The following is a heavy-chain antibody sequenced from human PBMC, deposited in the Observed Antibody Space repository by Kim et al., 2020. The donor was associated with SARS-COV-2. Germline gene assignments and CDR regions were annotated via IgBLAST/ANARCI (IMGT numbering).Heavy chain of an antibody. CDR2: T. J-gene: IGHJ4*02. Sequence: TNHNPSLKGRVTISVDTSKDQFSLKLSSVTAADTAVYYCARDRGNWYDYWGQGTLVTVSS. D-gene: IGHD2-15*01. V-gene: IGHV4-59*01. CDR3: ARDRGNWYDY.